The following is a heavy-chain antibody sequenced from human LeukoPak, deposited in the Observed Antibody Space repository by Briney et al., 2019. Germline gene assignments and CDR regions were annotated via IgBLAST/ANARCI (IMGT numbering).Heavy chain of an antibody. J-gene: IGHJ4*02. V-gene: IGHV3-30*18. CDR3: AKRPSDYGDYVSYFDY. Sequence: GRSLRLSCAASGFRFGSHAVHWVRQAPGKGLEWVGVISDDGRRKDYADSVKGRFTISRDNSKDTLYLQMNSLRAEDTAVYYCAKRPSDYGDYVSYFDYWGQGTLVTVSS. CDR1: GFRFGSHA. D-gene: IGHD4-17*01. CDR2: ISDDGRRK.